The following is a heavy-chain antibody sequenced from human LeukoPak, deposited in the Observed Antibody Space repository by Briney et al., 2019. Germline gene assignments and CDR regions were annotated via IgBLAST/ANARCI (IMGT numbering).Heavy chain of an antibody. CDR2: IYHSGST. V-gene: IGHV4-34*01. Sequence: SETLSLTCAVYGGSFSGYYWSWIRQPPGKGLEWIGEIYHSGSTNYNPSLKSRVTISVDKSKNQFSLKLSSVTAADTAVYYCARDLATVVTPHAFDIWGQGTMVTVSS. CDR1: GGSFSGYY. CDR3: ARDLATVVTPHAFDI. D-gene: IGHD4-23*01. J-gene: IGHJ3*02.